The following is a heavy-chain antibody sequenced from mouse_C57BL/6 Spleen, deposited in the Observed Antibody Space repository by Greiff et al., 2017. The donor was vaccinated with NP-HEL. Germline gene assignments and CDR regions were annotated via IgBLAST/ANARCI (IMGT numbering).Heavy chain of an antibody. V-gene: IGHV5-4*01. Sequence: EVMLVESGGGLVKPGGSLKLSCAASGFTFSSYAMSWVRQTPEKRLEWVATISDGGSYTYYPDNVKGRFTISRDNAKNNLYLQMSHLKSEDTAMYYCARDEDDEGGYAMDYWGQGTSVTVSS. CDR3: ARDEDDEGGYAMDY. D-gene: IGHD2-12*01. CDR2: ISDGGSYT. CDR1: GFTFSSYA. J-gene: IGHJ4*01.